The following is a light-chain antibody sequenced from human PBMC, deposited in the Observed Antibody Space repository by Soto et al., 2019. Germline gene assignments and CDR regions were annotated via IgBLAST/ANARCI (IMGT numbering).Light chain of an antibody. CDR2: AAS. CDR3: QQYYSYPLT. V-gene: IGKV1-8*01. Sequence: AIRMTQSPSSFSASTGDRVTITCRASQGISRYLAWYQQKPGKAPKLLIDAASTLQSGVPSRFSGSGSGTDFTLTISFLQSEDFATYYCQQYYSYPLTCGGGTKVEIK. CDR1: QGISRY. J-gene: IGKJ4*01.